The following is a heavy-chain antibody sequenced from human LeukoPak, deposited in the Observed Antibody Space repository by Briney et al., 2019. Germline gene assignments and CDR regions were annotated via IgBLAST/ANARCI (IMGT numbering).Heavy chain of an antibody. CDR2: ISVYNGNT. Sequence: ASVKVSCKASGYTFTNYDFNWVRQAPGQGLEWMGWISVYNGNTNYAQKLQGRVTMTTDTSTSTAYMELRSLRSDDTAVYYCARHYSGHGGAFDIWGQGTMVTVSS. V-gene: IGHV1-18*01. CDR1: GYTFTNYD. D-gene: IGHD5-12*01. CDR3: ARHYSGHGGAFDI. J-gene: IGHJ3*02.